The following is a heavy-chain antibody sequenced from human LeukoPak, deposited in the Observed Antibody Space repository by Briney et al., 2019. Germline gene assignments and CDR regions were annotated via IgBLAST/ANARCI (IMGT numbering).Heavy chain of an antibody. V-gene: IGHV3-7*01. Sequence: PGGSLRLSCAASGFTFSSYWMSWVRQAPGKGLEWVANIKQDGSEKYYVDSVKGRFTISRDNAKNSLYLQMNSLRAEDTAIYYCARDQWPYYFDYWGQGTLVTVSS. CDR3: ARDQWPYYFDY. CDR2: IKQDGSEK. J-gene: IGHJ4*02. CDR1: GFTFSSYW. D-gene: IGHD6-19*01.